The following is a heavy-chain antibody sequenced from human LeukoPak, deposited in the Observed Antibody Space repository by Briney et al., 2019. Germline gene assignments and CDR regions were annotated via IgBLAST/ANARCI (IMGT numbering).Heavy chain of an antibody. V-gene: IGHV3-48*03. Sequence: GGSLRLSCAASGFTFSSYEMNWVRQAPGKGLEWVSYISSSGSTIYYADSVKGRFTVSRDNAKDSLYLQMNSLRAEDTAAYYCARLLGLTYFDYWGQRTLVTVSS. CDR1: GFTFSSYE. D-gene: IGHD3-16*01. CDR3: ARLLGLTYFDY. CDR2: ISSSGSTI. J-gene: IGHJ4*02.